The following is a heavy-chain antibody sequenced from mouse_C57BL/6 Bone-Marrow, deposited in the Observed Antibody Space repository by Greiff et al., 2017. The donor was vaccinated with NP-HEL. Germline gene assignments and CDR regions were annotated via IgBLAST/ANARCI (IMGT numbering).Heavy chain of an antibody. Sequence: EVKLVESGEGLVKPGGSLKLSCAASGFTFSSYAMSWVRQTPEKRLEWVAYISSGGDYIYYADTVKGRFTISRDNARNTLYLQMSSLKSEDTAMYYCTRAPSYDYYAMDYWGQGTSVTVSS. V-gene: IGHV5-9-1*02. CDR1: GFTFSSYA. J-gene: IGHJ4*01. CDR2: ISSGGDYI. D-gene: IGHD6-1*01. CDR3: TRAPSYDYYAMDY.